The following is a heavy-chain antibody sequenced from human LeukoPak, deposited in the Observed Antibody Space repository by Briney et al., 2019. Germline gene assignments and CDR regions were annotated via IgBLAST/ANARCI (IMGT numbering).Heavy chain of an antibody. D-gene: IGHD3-10*01. J-gene: IGHJ4*02. CDR1: GFTFSSYG. CDR3: ATSQLLWFGELDC. V-gene: IGHV3-30*03. CDR2: ISYDGSNS. Sequence: PGGSLRLSCAASGFTFSSYGMHWVRQAQGKGLEWVTLISYDGSNSYYADSVKGRFTISRDNSKNTLYLQINSLRTEDTAVYYCATSQLLWFGELDCWGQGTLVTVSS.